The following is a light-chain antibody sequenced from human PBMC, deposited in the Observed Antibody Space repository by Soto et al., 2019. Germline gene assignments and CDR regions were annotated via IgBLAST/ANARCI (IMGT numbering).Light chain of an antibody. CDR3: QSYDSNNVE. J-gene: IGLJ3*02. Sequence: NFMLTQPHSVSESPGKTVTISCTRSSGSVASNHVQWYQQRPGSAPTTLIYENNQRPSGVPDRFSGSVDSSSNSASLTISGLKTEDEADYYCQSYDSNNVEFGGGTKLTVL. CDR1: SGSVASNH. V-gene: IGLV6-57*04. CDR2: ENN.